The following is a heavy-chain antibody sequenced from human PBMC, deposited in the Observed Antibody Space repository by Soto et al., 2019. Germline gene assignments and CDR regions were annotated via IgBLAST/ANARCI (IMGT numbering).Heavy chain of an antibody. CDR1: GFTFSNAW. V-gene: IGHV3-15*01. D-gene: IGHD6-6*01. Sequence: GGSLRLSCAASGFTFSNAWMSWVRQAPGKGLEWVGRIKSKTDGGTTDYAAPVKGRFTISRDDSKNTLYLQMNSLKTEDTAVYYCTTEVQQLAYEYFQHWGQGTLVTVSS. CDR2: IKSKTDGGTT. J-gene: IGHJ1*01. CDR3: TTEVQQLAYEYFQH.